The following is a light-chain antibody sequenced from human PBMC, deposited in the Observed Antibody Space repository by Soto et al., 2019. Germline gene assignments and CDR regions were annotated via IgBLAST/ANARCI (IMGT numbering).Light chain of an antibody. J-gene: IGKJ1*01. CDR3: HQYNNWPRT. V-gene: IGKV3-15*01. CDR1: QSVGSD. CDR2: GAS. Sequence: ETVMTQSPATLSVSPGERATLSCRASQSVGSDLAWYQQKPGQAPRLLIYGASTRATGIPARFSGSGFGTEFTLTFSSRQSDDFAVYYCHQYNNWPRTFGQGTKVDIK.